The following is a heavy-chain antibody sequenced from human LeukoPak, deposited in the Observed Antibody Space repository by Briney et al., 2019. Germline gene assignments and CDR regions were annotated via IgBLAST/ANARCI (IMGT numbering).Heavy chain of an antibody. D-gene: IGHD2-21*02. CDR1: GFTCSSYS. CDR3: AKVSIVVVTATPDAFDI. CDR2: ISSSSSTI. V-gene: IGHV3-48*01. Sequence: GGSLRLSCAASGFTCSSYSMNWVRQGPGKGLEWVSYISSSSSTIYYADSVKGRFTTSRDNSKNTLYLQMNSLRAEDTAVYYCAKVSIVVVTATPDAFDIWGQGTMVTVSS. J-gene: IGHJ3*02.